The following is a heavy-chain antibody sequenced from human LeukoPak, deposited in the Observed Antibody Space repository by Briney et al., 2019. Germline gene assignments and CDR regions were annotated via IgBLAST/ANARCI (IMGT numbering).Heavy chain of an antibody. J-gene: IGHJ4*02. CDR2: IRGSGDST. CDR3: AKDGISGWYGNHFDF. V-gene: IGHV3-23*01. CDR1: GFTFSSYA. D-gene: IGHD6-19*01. Sequence: GGSLRLSCAASGFTFSSYAMNWVRHAPRKGLEWVSGIRGSGDSTYYADSVKGRFTISRDNSKNTLYLQISSLRAEDTAIYYCAKDGISGWYGNHFDFWGQGTLVTGSS.